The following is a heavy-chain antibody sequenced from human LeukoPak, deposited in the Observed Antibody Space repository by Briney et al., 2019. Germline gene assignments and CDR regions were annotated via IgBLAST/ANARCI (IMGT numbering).Heavy chain of an antibody. V-gene: IGHV1-2*02. CDR2: INPNSGGT. CDR1: GYTFTAYY. J-gene: IGHJ4*02. D-gene: IGHD4-23*01. CDR3: ARVIDGGKGGFDY. Sequence: ASVKVSCKASGYTFTAYYMHWVRQAPGQGLEWMGWINPNSGGTNYAQKFQGRVTMTRDTSISTAYMELSRLRSDDTAVYYCARVIDGGKGGFDYWGQGTLVTVSS.